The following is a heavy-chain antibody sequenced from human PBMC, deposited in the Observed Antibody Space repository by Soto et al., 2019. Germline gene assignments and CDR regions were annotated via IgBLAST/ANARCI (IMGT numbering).Heavy chain of an antibody. CDR1: GGNFSSYT. CDR3: ASLCSGGSCPTYYFDY. D-gene: IGHD2-15*01. Sequence: ASVKVSCKASGGNFSSYTISWVRQAPGQGLEWMGRIIPILGIANYAQKFQGRATITADKSTSTAYMELSSLRSEDTAVYYCASLCSGGSCPTYYFDYWGQGTLVTVSS. V-gene: IGHV1-69*02. CDR2: IIPILGIA. J-gene: IGHJ4*02.